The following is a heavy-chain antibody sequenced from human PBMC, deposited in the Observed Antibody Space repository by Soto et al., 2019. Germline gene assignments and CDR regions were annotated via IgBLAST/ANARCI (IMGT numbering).Heavy chain of an antibody. CDR1: GFTFSIYW. Sequence: GGSLRLSCAASGFTFSIYWMSWVRQAPGKGLEWVANIKQDGSEKYYVDSVKGRFTISRDNAKNSLYLQMNSLRAEDTAVYYCARDRSYGHDYWGQGTLVTVSS. V-gene: IGHV3-7*03. CDR2: IKQDGSEK. J-gene: IGHJ4*02. D-gene: IGHD4-17*01. CDR3: ARDRSYGHDY.